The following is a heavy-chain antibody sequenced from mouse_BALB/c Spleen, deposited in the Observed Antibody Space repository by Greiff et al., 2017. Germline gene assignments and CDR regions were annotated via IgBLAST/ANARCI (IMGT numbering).Heavy chain of an antibody. Sequence: QVQLQQSGAELVRPGTSVKVSCKASGYAFTNYLIEWVKQRPGQGLEWIGVINPGSGGTNYNEKFKGKATLTADKSSSTAYMQLSSLTSDDSAVYCGARIYYGYPFDYRGQGTTLTVSS. CDR1: GYAFTNYL. D-gene: IGHD2-2*01. CDR2: INPGSGGT. J-gene: IGHJ2*01. CDR3: ARIYYGYPFDY. V-gene: IGHV1-54*03.